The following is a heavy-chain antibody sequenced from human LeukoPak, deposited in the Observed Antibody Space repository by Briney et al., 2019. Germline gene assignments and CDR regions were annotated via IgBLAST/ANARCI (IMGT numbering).Heavy chain of an antibody. V-gene: IGHV1-69*13. J-gene: IGHJ4*02. CDR1: GGTFRSYA. CDR2: IIPIFGTA. D-gene: IGHD5-18*01. Sequence: GASVKVSCKASGGTFRSYAISWVRQAPGQGLGWMGGIIPIFGTANYAQKFQGRVTITADESTSTAYMELSSLRSEDTAVYYCARDQGYRYGYGDFDYWGQGTLVTVSS. CDR3: ARDQGYRYGYGDFDY.